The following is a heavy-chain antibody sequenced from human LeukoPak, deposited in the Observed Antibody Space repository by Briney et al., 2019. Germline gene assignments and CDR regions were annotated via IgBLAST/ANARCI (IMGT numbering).Heavy chain of an antibody. CDR3: AKVPERAFDI. CDR1: GFTFSSYA. V-gene: IGHV3-30*04. CDR2: ISYDGSNK. Sequence: PGRSLRLSCAASGFTFSSYAMHWVRQAPGKGLEWVAVISYDGSNKYYADSVKGRFTISRDNSKNTLYLQMNSLRAEDTAVYYCAKVPERAFDIWGQGTMVTVSS. J-gene: IGHJ3*02.